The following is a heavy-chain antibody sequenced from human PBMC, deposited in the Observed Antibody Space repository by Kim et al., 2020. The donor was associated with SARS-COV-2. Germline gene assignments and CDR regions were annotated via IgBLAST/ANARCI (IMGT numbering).Heavy chain of an antibody. CDR3: ARHGRGDWFDP. CDR2: IYYSGST. J-gene: IGHJ5*02. V-gene: IGHV4-39*01. D-gene: IGHD3-10*01. Sequence: SETLSLTCTVSGGSISSSSYYWGWIRQPPGKGLEWIGSIYYSGSTYYNPSLKSRVTISVDTSKNQFSLKLSSVTAADTAVYYCARHGRGDWFDPWGQGTLVTVSS. CDR1: GGSISSSSYY.